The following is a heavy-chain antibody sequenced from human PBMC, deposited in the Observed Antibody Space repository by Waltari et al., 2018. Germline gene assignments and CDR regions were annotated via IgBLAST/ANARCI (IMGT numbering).Heavy chain of an antibody. D-gene: IGHD6-19*01. CDR1: GGTFSSYT. V-gene: IGHV1-69*02. CDR2: IRTILGIA. CDR3: ARGIAVAGTRNWFDP. Sequence: QVQLVQSGAEVKKPGSSVKVSCKASGGTFSSYTISWVRQAPGQGLEWMGRIRTILGIANYAQKYQGRVTITADKSTSTAYMELSSLRSEDTAVYYCARGIAVAGTRNWFDPWGQGTLVTVSS. J-gene: IGHJ5*02.